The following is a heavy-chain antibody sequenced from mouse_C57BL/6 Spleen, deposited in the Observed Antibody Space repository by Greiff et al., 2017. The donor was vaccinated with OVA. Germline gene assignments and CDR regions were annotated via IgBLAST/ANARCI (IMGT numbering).Heavy chain of an antibody. CDR1: GYTFTDYN. V-gene: IGHV1-18*01. CDR2: INPNNGGT. Sequence: EVQLVESGPELVKPGASVKIPCKASGYTFTDYNMDWVKQSHGKSLEWIGDINPNNGGTIYNQKFKGKATLTVDKSSSTAYMELRSLTSEDTAVYYCAREHYYGSSWYFDVWGTGTTVTVSS. D-gene: IGHD1-1*01. CDR3: AREHYYGSSWYFDV. J-gene: IGHJ1*03.